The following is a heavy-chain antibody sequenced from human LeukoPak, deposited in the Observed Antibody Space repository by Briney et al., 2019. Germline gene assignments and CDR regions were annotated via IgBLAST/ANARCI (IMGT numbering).Heavy chain of an antibody. CDR2: IYSDDPDT. V-gene: IGHV5-51*01. D-gene: IGHD3-10*01. CDR3: ARLPLPTPPYYYGSGSYYNGPDYYYCYGMDV. CDR1: GYSFTSYW. Sequence: GESLKISCKGFGYSFTSYWIGWVRQLPGKGLESMGIIYSDDPDTRYSPSFQGQVTISADKSISTAYLQWSSLKASDTAMYYCARLPLPTPPYYYGSGSYYNGPDYYYCYGMDVWGQGTTVTLSS. J-gene: IGHJ6*02.